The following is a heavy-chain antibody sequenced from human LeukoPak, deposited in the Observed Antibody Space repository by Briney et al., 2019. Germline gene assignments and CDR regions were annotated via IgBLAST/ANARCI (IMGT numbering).Heavy chain of an antibody. Sequence: PSETLSLTCAVYGGSFSGYYWSWIRQPPGKGLEGIGEINHSGSTNYNPSLKSRVTISVDTSKNQVSLKLSSVTAADTAVYYCARGVEAYGSGSYYSRYRGLLKFDYWGQGTLVTVSS. J-gene: IGHJ4*02. CDR2: INHSGST. CDR3: ARGVEAYGSGSYYSRYRGLLKFDY. D-gene: IGHD3-10*01. V-gene: IGHV4-34*01. CDR1: GGSFSGYY.